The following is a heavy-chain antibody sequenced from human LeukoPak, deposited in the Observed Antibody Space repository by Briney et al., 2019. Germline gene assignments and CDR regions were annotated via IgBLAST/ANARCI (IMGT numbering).Heavy chain of an antibody. D-gene: IGHD3-3*01. J-gene: IGHJ4*02. V-gene: IGHV4-39*01. CDR1: GDSISSSTYY. CDR3: ARGYHDFWSGYYYNSYFDY. CDR2: VYWSGTT. Sequence: PSETLSLTCSVSGDSISSSTYYWTWIRQPPGKGLEWIGSVYWSGTTYHNPSLMRRVTTSVDTSKIQFSLRLSSVTAADTAVYYCARGYHDFWSGYYYNSYFDYWGQGALVTVSS.